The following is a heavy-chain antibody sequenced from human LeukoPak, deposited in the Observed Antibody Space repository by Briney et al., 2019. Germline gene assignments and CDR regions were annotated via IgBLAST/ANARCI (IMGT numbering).Heavy chain of an antibody. CDR2: INPSDGIT. V-gene: IGHV1-46*01. CDR1: GYTFTSYY. Sequence: GASVKVSCKTSGYTFTSYYMHWVRQAPGQGLEWMGIINPSDGITRYAQKFQGRVPMTRDMSTSTVYMELSSLRSEDTAVYYCARDARDAGFDPWGQGTLVTVSS. D-gene: IGHD5-24*01. CDR3: ARDARDAGFDP. J-gene: IGHJ5*02.